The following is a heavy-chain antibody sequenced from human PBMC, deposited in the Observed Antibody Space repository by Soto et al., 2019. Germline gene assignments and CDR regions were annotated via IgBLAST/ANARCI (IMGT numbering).Heavy chain of an antibody. J-gene: IGHJ4*02. D-gene: IGHD3-9*01. Sequence: PGGSLRLSCAASGFTFSSYAMSWVRQAPGKGLEWVSAISGSGGSTYYADSVKGRFTISRDNSKNTLYLQMNSLRAEDTAVYYCAKDSYYDILTGYYGVSDYWGQGTLVPGSS. CDR2: ISGSGGST. V-gene: IGHV3-23*01. CDR3: AKDSYYDILTGYYGVSDY. CDR1: GFTFSSYA.